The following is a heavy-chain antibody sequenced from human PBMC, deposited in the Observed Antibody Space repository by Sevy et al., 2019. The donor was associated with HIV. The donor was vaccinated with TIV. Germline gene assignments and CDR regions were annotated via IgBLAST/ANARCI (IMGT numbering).Heavy chain of an antibody. CDR1: VYTFTGYY. CDR2: INPNSGGT. J-gene: IGHJ4*02. V-gene: IGHV1-2*06. D-gene: IGHD3-3*01. Sequence: ASVKVSCKASVYTFTGYYMHWVRQAPGQGLEWMGRINPNSGGTNYAQKFQGRVTMTTDTSIRTAYMELSRLRSDDTAVYYCARDTSSGDYDFWSCPQGAPGYWGQGTLVTVSS. CDR3: ARDTSSGDYDFWSCPQGAPGY.